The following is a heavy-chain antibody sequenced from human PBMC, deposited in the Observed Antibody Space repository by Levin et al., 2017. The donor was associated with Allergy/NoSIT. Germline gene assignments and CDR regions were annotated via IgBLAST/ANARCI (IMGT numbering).Heavy chain of an antibody. CDR1: GFTVSSNY. D-gene: IGHD3-10*01. V-gene: IGHV3-66*01. CDR3: ARVGDYYGSGSALNDY. J-gene: IGHJ4*02. CDR2: IYSGGST. Sequence: GGSLRLSCAASGFTVSSNYMSWVRQAPGKGLEWVSVIYSGGSTYYADSVKGRFTISRDNSKNTLYLQMNSLRAEDTAVYYCARVGDYYGSGSALNDYWGQGTLVTVSS.